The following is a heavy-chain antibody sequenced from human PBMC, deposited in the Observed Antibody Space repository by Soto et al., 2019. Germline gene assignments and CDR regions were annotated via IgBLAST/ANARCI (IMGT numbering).Heavy chain of an antibody. Sequence: SETLSLTCAVYGGSFSGYYWSWIRQPPGKGLEWIGEINHSGSTNYNPSLKSRVTISVDTSKNQFSLKLSSVTAADTAVYYCARVTTVVIGDYYYYYGMDVWGQGTTVTVSS. CDR1: GGSFSGYY. V-gene: IGHV4-34*01. CDR3: ARVTTVVIGDYYYYYGMDV. J-gene: IGHJ6*02. D-gene: IGHD4-17*01. CDR2: INHSGST.